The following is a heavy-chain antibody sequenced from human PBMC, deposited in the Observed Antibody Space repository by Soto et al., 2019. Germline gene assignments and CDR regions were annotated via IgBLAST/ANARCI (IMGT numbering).Heavy chain of an antibody. CDR3: ARDLAAGDH. Sequence: QVQLVQSGAGVKKPGASVKLSCRTSGYTFTHYYIHWVRQAPGQGLEWLGIINPASGSTNYAQDFQGRDTLTMDTSTTTVYMDLSGLRAEDTAIFYCARDLAAGDHWGQGTLVTVSS. D-gene: IGHD6-13*01. CDR2: INPASGST. CDR1: GYTFTHYY. J-gene: IGHJ4*02. V-gene: IGHV1-46*01.